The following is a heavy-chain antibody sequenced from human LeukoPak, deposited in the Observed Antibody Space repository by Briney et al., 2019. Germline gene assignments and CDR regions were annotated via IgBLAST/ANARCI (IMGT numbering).Heavy chain of an antibody. CDR3: ARAKYSNCFDY. CDR1: GGSFSGYH. J-gene: IGHJ4*02. CDR2: INHSGST. D-gene: IGHD4-11*01. Sequence: SETLSLTCAVYGGSFSGYHWSWIRQPPGKGLEWIGEINHSGSTNYNPSLKSRVTISVDTSKNQFSLKLSSVTAADTAVYYCARAKYSNCFDYWGQGTLVTVSS. V-gene: IGHV4-34*01.